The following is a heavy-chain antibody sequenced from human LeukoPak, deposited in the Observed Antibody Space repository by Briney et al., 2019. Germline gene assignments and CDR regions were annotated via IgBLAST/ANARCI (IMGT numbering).Heavy chain of an antibody. V-gene: IGHV1-18*01. J-gene: IGHJ3*02. CDR3: ARGLYYYDSSGYHNDAFDI. CDR2: ISAYNGNT. D-gene: IGHD3-22*01. CDR1: GYTFTSYG. Sequence: ASVKVSYKASGYTFTSYGISWVRQAPGQGLEWMGWISAYNGNTNYAQKLQGRVTMTTDTSTSTAYMELRSLRSDDTAVYYCARGLYYYDSSGYHNDAFDIWGQGTMVTVSS.